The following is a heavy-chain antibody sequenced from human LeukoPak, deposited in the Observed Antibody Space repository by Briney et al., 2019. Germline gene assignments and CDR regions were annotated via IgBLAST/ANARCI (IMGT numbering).Heavy chain of an antibody. V-gene: IGHV3-74*01. Sequence: PGGSLRLSCAASGFTFSSYWMHWVRQAPGKGLVWVSRINSDGSSTSYADSVKGRFTISRDNSRNTLFLQMNSLRVEDTAVYYCAKDYVEFDSWGQGTLVTVSS. CDR3: AKDYVEFDS. CDR1: GFTFSSYW. J-gene: IGHJ4*02. CDR2: INSDGSST. D-gene: IGHD3-16*01.